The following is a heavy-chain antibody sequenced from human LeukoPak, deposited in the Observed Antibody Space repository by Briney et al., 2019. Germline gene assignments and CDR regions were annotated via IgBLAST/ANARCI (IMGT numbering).Heavy chain of an antibody. CDR1: GYTFTSYY. CDR3: ARGYYGSGSYYTNWYFDL. CDR2: INPSGGST. D-gene: IGHD3-10*01. Sequence: GASVKVSGKASGYTFTSYYMHWVRQAPGQGLEWMGIINPSGGSTSYAQKFQGRVTMTRDTSTSTVYMELSSLRSEDTAVYYCARGYYGSGSYYTNWYFDLWGRGTLVTVSS. J-gene: IGHJ2*01. V-gene: IGHV1-46*01.